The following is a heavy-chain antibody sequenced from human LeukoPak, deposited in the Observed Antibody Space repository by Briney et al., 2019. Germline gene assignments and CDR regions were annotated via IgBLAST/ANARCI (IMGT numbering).Heavy chain of an antibody. D-gene: IGHD3-3*01. J-gene: IGHJ3*02. V-gene: IGHV3-23*01. Sequence: PGGSLRLSCEASGFTISNYWMSWVRQAPGKGLEWVSAISGSGGSTYYADSVKGRFTISRDNSKNTLYLQMNSLRAEDTAVYYCAKQFAVTIFGVVGESGAFDIWGQGTMVTVSS. CDR3: AKQFAVTIFGVVGESGAFDI. CDR1: GFTISNYW. CDR2: ISGSGGST.